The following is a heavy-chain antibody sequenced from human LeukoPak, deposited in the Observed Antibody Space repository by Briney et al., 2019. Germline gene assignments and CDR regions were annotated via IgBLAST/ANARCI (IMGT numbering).Heavy chain of an antibody. D-gene: IGHD3-10*02. V-gene: IGHV3-23*01. CDR2: IGYGGADS. Sequence: GGSLRLSCTVSGFTLSSYEMTWFRQAPGKGLEWVSSIGYGGADSHYADSVKGRFTISKDNSKNTLYLQMNSLRAEDTAVYYCAELGITMIGGVWGKGTTVTISS. J-gene: IGHJ6*04. CDR3: AELGITMIGGV. CDR1: GFTLSSYE.